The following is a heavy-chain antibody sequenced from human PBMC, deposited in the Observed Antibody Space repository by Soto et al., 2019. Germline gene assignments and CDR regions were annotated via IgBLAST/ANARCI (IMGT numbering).Heavy chain of an antibody. J-gene: IGHJ4*02. V-gene: IGHV1-8*01. CDR1: GYTFTSYE. Sequence: QVQLVQSGAEVKKPGASVKVSCKASGYTFTSYEINWVRQATGQGLEWMGWMNPNSGDTGYAQKFQGRGPMTRNTSISTAYMELSSLRSEDTAVYYWARGELLWCGELLRWGQGTLVTVSS. D-gene: IGHD3-10*01. CDR3: ARGELLWCGELLR. CDR2: MNPNSGDT.